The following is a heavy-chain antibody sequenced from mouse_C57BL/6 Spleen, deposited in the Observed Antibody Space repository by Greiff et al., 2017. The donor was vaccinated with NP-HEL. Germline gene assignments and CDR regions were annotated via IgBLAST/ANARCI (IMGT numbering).Heavy chain of an antibody. Sequence: QVQLQQPGAELVKPGASVKLSCKASGYTFTSYWMQWVKQRPGQGLEWIGEIDPSDSYTNYNQKFKGKATLTVDTSSSTAYMQLSSLTSEDSAVYYCASLITGYFDYWGQGTTLTVSS. CDR2: IDPSDSYT. D-gene: IGHD2-4*01. J-gene: IGHJ2*01. V-gene: IGHV1-50*01. CDR1: GYTFTSYW. CDR3: ASLITGYFDY.